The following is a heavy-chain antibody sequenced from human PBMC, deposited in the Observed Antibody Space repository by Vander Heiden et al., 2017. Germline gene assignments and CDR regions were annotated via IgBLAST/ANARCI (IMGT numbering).Heavy chain of an antibody. D-gene: IGHD3-22*01. CDR3: AACYDSKNYYGMDV. CDR2: ISGSGGST. J-gene: IGHJ6*02. Sequence: EVQLLESGGGLVQPGGSLRLSCAAAGFTFSSYAMSWVRQAPGKGLEWVSAISGSGGSTYYADSVKGRFTISRDNSKNTLYLQMNSLRAEDTAVYYCAACYDSKNYYGMDVWGQGTTVTVSS. V-gene: IGHV3-23*01. CDR1: GFTFSSYA.